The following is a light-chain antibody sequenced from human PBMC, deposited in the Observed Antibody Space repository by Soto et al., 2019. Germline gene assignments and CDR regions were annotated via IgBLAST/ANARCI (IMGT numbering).Light chain of an antibody. Sequence: QSALTQPASGSGSPGQSTTISCTGTSSDVGGYNYVSWYQQHPGKAPKLMIFDVSNRPSCVSNRFSGSKSGNTASLTSSGLQAEDEADYYCSSYTSSSTLFGGGTKLTVL. V-gene: IGLV2-14*01. J-gene: IGLJ2*01. CDR1: SSDVGGYNY. CDR3: SSYTSSSTL. CDR2: DVS.